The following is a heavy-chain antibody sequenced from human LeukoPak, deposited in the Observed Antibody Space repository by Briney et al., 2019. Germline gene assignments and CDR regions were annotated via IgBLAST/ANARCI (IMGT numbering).Heavy chain of an antibody. CDR2: VYPGGSGAST. CDR3: ARGDAMNV. J-gene: IGHJ6*02. CDR1: GLTVSNNY. V-gene: IGHV3-53*01. D-gene: IGHD3-10*01. Sequence: GRSLRLSCAASGLTVSNNYMNWVRQAPGKGLEWVSVVYPGGSGASTYYADSVKGRFTISRDNSKDILYLQMNSLRADDTAVYYCARGDAMNVWGQGTTVTVSS.